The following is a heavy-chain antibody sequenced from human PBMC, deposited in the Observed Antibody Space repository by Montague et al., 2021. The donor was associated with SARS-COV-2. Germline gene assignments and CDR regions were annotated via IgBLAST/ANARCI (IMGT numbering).Heavy chain of an antibody. V-gene: IGHV4-31*03. CDR3: ARVLGGYCSGGGCYRGWYFDL. D-gene: IGHD2-15*01. J-gene: IGHJ2*01. CDR1: GGSISSGGYY. CDR2: IHYSGST. Sequence: TLSLTCTVSGGSISSGGYYWSWIRQHPGKGLEWIGYIHYSGSTYYNPSLKSRVTISVDTSKNQFSLKLSSVTAADTAVYYCARVLGGYCSGGGCYRGWYFDLWGRGTLVTVSS.